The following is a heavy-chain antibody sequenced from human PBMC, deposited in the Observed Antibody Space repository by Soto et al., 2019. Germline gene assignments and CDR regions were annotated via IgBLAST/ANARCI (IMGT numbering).Heavy chain of an antibody. CDR2: IIGNSGTT. CDR1: GFSFSSYD. J-gene: IGHJ4*01. D-gene: IGHD5-18*01. Sequence: GGSLRLSGVASGFSFSSYDMSWVRQAPGKGLEWVSFIIGNSGTTYYADSVKGRFTISRDNSKDTLYLQMSRLGAEDTAAYYCAKGSTYSFYFDHWGQGTLLTVSS. V-gene: IGHV3-23*01. CDR3: AKGSTYSFYFDH.